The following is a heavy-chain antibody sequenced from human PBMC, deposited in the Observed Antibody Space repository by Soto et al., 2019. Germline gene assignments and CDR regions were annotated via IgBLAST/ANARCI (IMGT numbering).Heavy chain of an antibody. CDR2: ISGSGGST. D-gene: IGHD3-10*01. CDR1: GFTFSSYA. CDR3: AKDGGVYYGSGSYYWY. Sequence: PGGSLRLSCAASGFTFSSYAMSWVRQAPGKGLEWVSAISGSGGSTYYADSVKGRFTISRDNSKNTLYLQMNSLRAEDTAVYYCAKDGGVYYGSGSYYWYWGQGTLVTVSS. J-gene: IGHJ4*02. V-gene: IGHV3-23*01.